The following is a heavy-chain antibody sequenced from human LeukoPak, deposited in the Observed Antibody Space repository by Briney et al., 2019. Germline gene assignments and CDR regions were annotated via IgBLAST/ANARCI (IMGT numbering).Heavy chain of an antibody. D-gene: IGHD2-2*01. CDR1: GGSISSGGYY. CDR3: ARVGMGVPAATETYYFDY. V-gene: IGHV4-31*03. Sequence: KSSETLSLTCTVSGGSISSGGYYWSWIRQHPGKGLEWIGYIYYSGSTYYNPSLKSRVTISVDTSKNQFSLKLSSVTAADTAVYYCARVGMGVPAATETYYFDYWGQGTLVTVSS. CDR2: IYYSGST. J-gene: IGHJ4*02.